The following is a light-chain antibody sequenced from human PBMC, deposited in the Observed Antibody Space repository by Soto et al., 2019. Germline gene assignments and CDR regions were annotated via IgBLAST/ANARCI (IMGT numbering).Light chain of an antibody. Sequence: DIQMTQSPSYVSASVGDRVTITCRASQGIKNWLAWYQQKPGKAPNLLIYTGSSLETGVPSRFSGSGSGTDFTFTISSLQPEDIATYYCQHYDHLPITFGQGTRLEI. CDR2: TGS. CDR3: QHYDHLPIT. CDR1: QGIKNW. J-gene: IGKJ5*01. V-gene: IGKV1-33*01.